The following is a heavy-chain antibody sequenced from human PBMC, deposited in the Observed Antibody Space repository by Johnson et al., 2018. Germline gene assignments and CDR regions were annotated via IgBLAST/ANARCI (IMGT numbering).Heavy chain of an antibody. CDR3: ATESDGDSAFDL. V-gene: IGHV3-9*01. J-gene: IGHJ3*01. D-gene: IGHD7-27*01. CDR2: ISLSGGAI. Sequence: VQLVQSGGGLVQPGRSXRLSCAASGFSLHDYSMHWVRQAPGKGLEWVPGISLSGGAIGYADSAKGRFTISRDNGKKSLYLQMNSLRDEDTAVYNCATESDGDSAFDLWGQGTMVTVSS. CDR1: GFSLHDYS.